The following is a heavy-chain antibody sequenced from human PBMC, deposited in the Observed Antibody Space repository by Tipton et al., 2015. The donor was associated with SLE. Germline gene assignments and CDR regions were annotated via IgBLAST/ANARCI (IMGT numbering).Heavy chain of an antibody. V-gene: IGHV4-34*01. CDR2: INHSGST. D-gene: IGHD2-2*01. J-gene: IGHJ4*02. CDR1: GGSFSGYY. Sequence: TLSLTCAVYGGSFSGYYWSWIRQPPGKGLEWIGEINHSGSTNYNPSLKSRVTISVDTSKNQFSRKLSSVTAADTAVYYCARDIVVVPAAGPSFDYWGQGSLVTVSS. CDR3: ARDIVVVPAAGPSFDY.